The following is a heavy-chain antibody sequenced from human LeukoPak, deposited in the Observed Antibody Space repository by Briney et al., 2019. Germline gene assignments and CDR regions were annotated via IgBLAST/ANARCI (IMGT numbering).Heavy chain of an antibody. V-gene: IGHV4-59*08. CDR2: IYYSGST. CDR3: ARLSPFSYGMDV. J-gene: IGHJ6*02. CDR1: GGSISSYY. Sequence: PSETLSLTCTVSGGSISSYYWSWIRQPPGKGLEWVGYIYYSGSTNYNPSLKSRVTISVDTSKNQFSLKLSSVTAADTAVYYCARLSPFSYGMDVWGQGTTVTVSS.